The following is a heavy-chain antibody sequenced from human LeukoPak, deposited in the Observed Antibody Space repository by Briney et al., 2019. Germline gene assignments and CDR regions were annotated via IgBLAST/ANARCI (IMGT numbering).Heavy chain of an antibody. V-gene: IGHV1-2*02. Sequence: ASVNVSCKASGYTFTGYYMHWVRQAPGQGLEWMGWINPNSGGTNYAQKFQGRVTMTRDTSISTAYMELSRLRSDDTAVYYCARAIYDILTGYYVAWGQGTLVTVSS. J-gene: IGHJ5*02. D-gene: IGHD3-9*01. CDR3: ARAIYDILTGYYVA. CDR1: GYTFTGYY. CDR2: INPNSGGT.